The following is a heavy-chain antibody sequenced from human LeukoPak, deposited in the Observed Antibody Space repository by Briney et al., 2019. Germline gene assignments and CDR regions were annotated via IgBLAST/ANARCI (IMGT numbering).Heavy chain of an antibody. V-gene: IGHV3-23*01. D-gene: IGHD3-10*01. J-gene: IGHJ4*02. Sequence: GGSLRLSCAASGFTFSSYAMNWVRQAPGKGLEWVSVISGSGGSTYYADSVKGRFTISRDNSKNTLYLQMNSLRAEDTAVCYCAKEPITMIRGAPFDYWGQGTLVTVSS. CDR3: AKEPITMIRGAPFDY. CDR2: ISGSGGST. CDR1: GFTFSSYA.